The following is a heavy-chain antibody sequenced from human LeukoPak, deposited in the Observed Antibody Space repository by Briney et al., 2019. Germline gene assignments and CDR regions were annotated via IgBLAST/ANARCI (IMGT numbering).Heavy chain of an antibody. V-gene: IGHV4-39*01. Sequence: SETLSLTCTVSGGSISGSSYYWGWIRQPPGKGLEWIGSIYYSGSTYYNPSLKSRVTISVDTSKNQFSLKLSSVTAADTAVYYCARGKTVFIAARPPGYYYYMDVWGKGTTVTVSS. CDR2: IYYSGST. J-gene: IGHJ6*03. CDR3: ARGKTVFIAARPPGYYYYMDV. D-gene: IGHD6-6*01. CDR1: GGSISGSSYY.